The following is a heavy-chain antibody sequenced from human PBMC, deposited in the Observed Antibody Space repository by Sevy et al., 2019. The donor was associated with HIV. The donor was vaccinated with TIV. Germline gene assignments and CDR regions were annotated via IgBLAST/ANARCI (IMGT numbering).Heavy chain of an antibody. CDR1: GYTFTSYG. CDR3: ARTLSGGHQLLFAYYYGMDV. CDR2: ISAYNGNT. D-gene: IGHD2-2*01. V-gene: IGHV1-18*01. Sequence: ASVKVSCKASGYTFTSYGISWVRQAPGQGLEWMGWISAYNGNTNYAQKLQGRVTMTTDTSTSTAYMELRSLRSDDTAVYYCARTLSGGHQLLFAYYYGMDVWGQGTTVTVSS. J-gene: IGHJ6*02.